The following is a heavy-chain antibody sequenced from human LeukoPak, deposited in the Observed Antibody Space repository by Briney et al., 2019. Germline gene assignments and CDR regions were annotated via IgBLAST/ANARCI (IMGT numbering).Heavy chain of an antibody. D-gene: IGHD6-19*01. CDR1: GGSISSYY. J-gene: IGHJ5*02. CDR3: ARDSSGWSSWFDP. Sequence: SETLSLTCTVSGGSISSYYWSWIRQPLGKGLEWIGYIYYSGSTNYNPSLKSRVTISVDTSKNQFSLKLSSVTAADTAVYYCARDSSGWSSWFDPWGQGTLVTVSS. V-gene: IGHV4-59*01. CDR2: IYYSGST.